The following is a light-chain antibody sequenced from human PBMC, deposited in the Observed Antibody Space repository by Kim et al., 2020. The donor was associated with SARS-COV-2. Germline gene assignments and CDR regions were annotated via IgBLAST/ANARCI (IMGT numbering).Light chain of an antibody. J-gene: IGKJ5*01. V-gene: IGKV3-20*01. Sequence: VSPGESVTLSCRASQTVGDSYLAWSQQKSGQAPRLLIYGAYNRATGIPARFRGSGSGSDFTLSISRLDPEDFAVYFCQQYRSSISFGQGTRLEIK. CDR3: QQYRSSIS. CDR2: GAY. CDR1: QTVGDSY.